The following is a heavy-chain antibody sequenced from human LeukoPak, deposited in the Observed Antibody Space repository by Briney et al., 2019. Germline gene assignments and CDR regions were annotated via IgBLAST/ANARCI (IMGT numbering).Heavy chain of an antibody. V-gene: IGHV5-51*01. D-gene: IGHD3-22*01. CDR3: ARRYYYDSSGYYDH. Sequence: GESLKISCQGSGYTLTNYWIGWVRQMPGKDLDWMGTIFLGDSATRYSPSFQGQVTISADTSISTAYLQWSRLKASDTAMYYCARRYYYDSSGYYDHWGQGTLVTVSS. J-gene: IGHJ5*02. CDR1: GYTLTNYW. CDR2: IFLGDSAT.